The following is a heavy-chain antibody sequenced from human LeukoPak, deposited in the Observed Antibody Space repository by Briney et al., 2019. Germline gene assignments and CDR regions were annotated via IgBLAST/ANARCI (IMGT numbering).Heavy chain of an antibody. D-gene: IGHD3-3*01. Sequence: GGSLRLSCAASGFTFSSYWMSWVRQAPGKGLEWVANIKQDGSEKYYVDSVKGRFTISSDNAKNSLYLQMNSLRAEDTAVYYCARDPELRFLEEGAFDIWGQGTMVTVSS. CDR3: ARDPELRFLEEGAFDI. J-gene: IGHJ3*02. CDR2: IKQDGSEK. CDR1: GFTFSSYW. V-gene: IGHV3-7*01.